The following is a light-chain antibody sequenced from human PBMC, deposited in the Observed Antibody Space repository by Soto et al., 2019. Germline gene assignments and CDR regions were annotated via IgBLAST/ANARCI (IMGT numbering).Light chain of an antibody. CDR2: GAS. CDR1: HSVRSIH. CDR3: QQYNNWPIT. Sequence: EIVLTQSPRTLSLSPGERATHCCRDSHSVRSIHLAWYQQIPGLAPWRFICGASSRATGIPDRCSGRQSRTDVTLSITSLQSEDFAVYFCQQYNNWPITFGQGTRLEIK. V-gene: IGKV3-20*01. J-gene: IGKJ5*01.